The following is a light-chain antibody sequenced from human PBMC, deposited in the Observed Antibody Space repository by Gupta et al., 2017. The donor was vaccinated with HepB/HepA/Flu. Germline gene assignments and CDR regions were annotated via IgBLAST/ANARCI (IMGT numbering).Light chain of an antibody. Sequence: QSVLPQPPSVSGAPGQRVTISCTGSSSNIGAGYDLHWYQQLPGPAPKLLLYGNSNRPSGVPDRFSGSKSGTSASLAITGLQAEDEADYYCQSYDSSLSGSYVFGTGTKVAVL. J-gene: IGLJ1*01. CDR3: QSYDSSLSGSYV. V-gene: IGLV1-40*01. CDR2: GNS. CDR1: SSNIGAGYD.